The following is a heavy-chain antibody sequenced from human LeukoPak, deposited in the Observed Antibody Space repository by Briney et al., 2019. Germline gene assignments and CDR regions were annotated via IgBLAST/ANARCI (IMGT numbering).Heavy chain of an antibody. Sequence: PGGSLRLSCAASRFTFSSYGMHWVRQAPGKGLEWVAFIRYDGSNKYYADSVKGRFTISRDNAKNSLYLQMNSLRAEDTAVYYCASGEIAVAGKGNQSRGRGTLVVVAS. V-gene: IGHV3-30*02. CDR1: RFTFSSYG. J-gene: IGHJ2*01. CDR3: ASGEIAVAGKGNQS. CDR2: IRYDGSNK. D-gene: IGHD6-19*01.